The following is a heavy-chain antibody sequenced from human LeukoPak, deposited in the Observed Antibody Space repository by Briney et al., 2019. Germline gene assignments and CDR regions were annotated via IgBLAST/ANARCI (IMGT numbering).Heavy chain of an antibody. CDR1: GGSISSSSYY. J-gene: IGHJ4*02. V-gene: IGHV4-39*07. Sequence: PSETLSLTCTVSGGSISSSSYYWGWIRQPPGKGLEWIGSIYYSGSTNYNPSLKSRVTISVDTSKNQFSLKLSSVTAADTAVYYCARAPRDGYNDYWGQGTLLTVSS. CDR3: ARAPRDGYNDY. CDR2: IYYSGST. D-gene: IGHD5-24*01.